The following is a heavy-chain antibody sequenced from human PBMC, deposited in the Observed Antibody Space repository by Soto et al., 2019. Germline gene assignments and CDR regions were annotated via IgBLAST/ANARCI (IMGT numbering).Heavy chain of an antibody. CDR2: IKQDGSEK. CDR3: VRASVDYAAYFDH. J-gene: IGHJ4*02. Sequence: EVQLVESGGGLVQPGGSLRLSCGASGFMFRGYWMSWVRQGPGKGLEWVANIKQDGSEKYDIDSVKGRFTISRDNAKNSLYLQMNSLRVEDTAVYFCVRASVDYAAYFDHWGQGALVTVSS. CDR1: GFMFRGYW. D-gene: IGHD3-16*01. V-gene: IGHV3-7*01.